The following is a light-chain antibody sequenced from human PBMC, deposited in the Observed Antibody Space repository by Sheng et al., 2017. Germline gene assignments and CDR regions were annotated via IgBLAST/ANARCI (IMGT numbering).Light chain of an antibody. J-gene: IGLJ1*01. CDR3: GSYTTTSIYV. V-gene: IGLV2-14*03. CDR1: SSDVGAYDF. Sequence: QSALTQPAYVSGSPGQSITISCAGTSSDVGAYDFVSWYQQHPGKAPKLIIFDVGRRPSGVSTRFSGSKAGNTASLTISGLQVEDEAHYYCGSYTTTSIYVFGLGTKVTVL. CDR2: DVG.